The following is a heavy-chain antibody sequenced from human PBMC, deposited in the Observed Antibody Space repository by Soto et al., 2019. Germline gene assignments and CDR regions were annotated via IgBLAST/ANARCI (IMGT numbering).Heavy chain of an antibody. CDR2: INHSGST. J-gene: IGHJ6*03. Sequence: SETLSLTCAVYGGSFSGYYWSWIRQPPGKGLEWIGEINHSGSTNYNPSLKSRVTISVDTSKNQFSLKLSSVTAADTAVYYCARGVRYCSSTSCYLYYYYYYMDVWGKGTTVTVSS. V-gene: IGHV4-34*01. CDR3: ARGVRYCSSTSCYLYYYYYYMDV. CDR1: GGSFSGYY. D-gene: IGHD2-2*01.